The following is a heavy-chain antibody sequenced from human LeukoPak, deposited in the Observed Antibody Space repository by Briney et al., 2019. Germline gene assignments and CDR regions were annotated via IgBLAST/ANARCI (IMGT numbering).Heavy chain of an antibody. CDR1: GYTFTGYY. D-gene: IGHD6-6*01. CDR2: INPNSGGA. J-gene: IGHJ6*03. V-gene: IGHV1-2*02. Sequence: ASVKVSCKASGYTFTGYYMQWVRQAPGQGLEWMGWINPNSGGANYAQKFQGRVTMTRDTSISTAYMELSRLTSDDTAVYYCARGLALYSSSSEGYYYYYMDVWGKGTTVAVSS. CDR3: ARGLALYSSSSEGYYYYYMDV.